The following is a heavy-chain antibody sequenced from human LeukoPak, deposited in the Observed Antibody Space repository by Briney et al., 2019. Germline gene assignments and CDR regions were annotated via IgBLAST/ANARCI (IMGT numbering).Heavy chain of an antibody. CDR3: ARIGAGSSRDY. CDR1: GFTFSSYS. Sequence: GGSLRLSCAASGFTFSSYSMNWVRQAPGKGLEWVSSIVGSSSTYYADSLKGRFTISRDSAKNSLYLQMNSLRAEDTAVYYCARIGAGSSRDYWGQGTLVTVSS. V-gene: IGHV3-21*01. J-gene: IGHJ4*02. CDR2: IVGSSST. D-gene: IGHD6-13*01.